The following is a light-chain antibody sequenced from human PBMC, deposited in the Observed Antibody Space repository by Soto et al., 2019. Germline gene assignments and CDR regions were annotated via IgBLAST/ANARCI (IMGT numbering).Light chain of an antibody. Sequence: QSALTQPASLSGSPGQSITISCTGTSSDVRSYNLFSWYQQHPGKAPKLMIYEGSKRPSGVSNRFSGSKSGNTASLTISGLQAEDEADYYCCSYAGSSTYVFGTGTKVTVL. CDR3: CSYAGSSTYV. CDR1: SSDVRSYNL. CDR2: EGS. J-gene: IGLJ1*01. V-gene: IGLV2-23*01.